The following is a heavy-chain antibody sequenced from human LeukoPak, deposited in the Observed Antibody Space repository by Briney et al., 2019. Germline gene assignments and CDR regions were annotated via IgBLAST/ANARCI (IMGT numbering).Heavy chain of an antibody. CDR1: GFTFSSYG. D-gene: IGHD6-19*01. V-gene: IGHV3-48*01. CDR2: ISSSSSTI. CDR3: AKGSASSRPYYFDY. J-gene: IGHJ4*02. Sequence: PGGSLRLSCAASGFTFSSYGMHWVRQAPGKGLEWVSYISSSSSTIYYADSVKGRFTISRDNSKNTLDLQMSSLRAEDTAVYYCAKGSASSRPYYFDYWGQGALVTVSS.